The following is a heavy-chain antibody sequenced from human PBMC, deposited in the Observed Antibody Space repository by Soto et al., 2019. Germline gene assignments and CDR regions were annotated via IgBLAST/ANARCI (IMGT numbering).Heavy chain of an antibody. Sequence: SETLSLTCAVYGGSFSGYYWSWIRQPPGKGLEWIGEINHSGSTNYNPSLKSRVTISVDTSKNQFSLKLSSVAAADTAVYYCARANIVVVTARLYYYYGMDVWGQGTTVTVSS. J-gene: IGHJ6*02. CDR1: GGSFSGYY. CDR3: ARANIVVVTARLYYYYGMDV. V-gene: IGHV4-34*01. CDR2: INHSGST. D-gene: IGHD2-21*02.